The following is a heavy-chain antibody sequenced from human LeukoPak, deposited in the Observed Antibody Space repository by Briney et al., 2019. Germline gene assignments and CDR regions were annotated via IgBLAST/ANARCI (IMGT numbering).Heavy chain of an antibody. Sequence: SETLSLTCAVHGGSFSGYYWSWIRQPPGKGLEWIGEINHSGSTNYNPSLKSRVTISVDPSKNQFSLKLSSVTAADTAVYYCARGKGQDAFDIWGQGTMVTVSS. CDR2: INHSGST. CDR1: GGSFSGYY. CDR3: ARGKGQDAFDI. J-gene: IGHJ3*02. V-gene: IGHV4-34*01.